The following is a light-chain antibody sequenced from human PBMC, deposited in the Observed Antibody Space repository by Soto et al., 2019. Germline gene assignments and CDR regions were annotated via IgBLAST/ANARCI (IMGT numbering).Light chain of an antibody. CDR3: SSYTSSSTLSTYV. V-gene: IGLV2-14*03. CDR2: DVS. CDR1: SSDVGGYNY. Sequence: QSVLTQPASVSGSPGQSITISCPGTSSDVGGYNYVSWYQNHPGKAPKLMIYDVSNRPSGVSNRFSGSKSGNTASLIISGLQAEDEADYYCSSYTSSSTLSTYVFGTGTKVTVL. J-gene: IGLJ1*01.